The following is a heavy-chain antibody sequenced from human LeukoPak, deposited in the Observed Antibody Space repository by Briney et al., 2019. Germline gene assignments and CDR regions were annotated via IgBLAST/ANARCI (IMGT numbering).Heavy chain of an antibody. D-gene: IGHD5-12*01. CDR3: AHRARGYRFDS. CDR1: DYSINSGHHW. CDR2: IYWDDDM. V-gene: IGHV2-5*02. J-gene: IGHJ4*02. Sequence: TLSLTCGVSDYSINSGHHWAWIRQPPGKALEWLALIYWDDDMRYSPSLKTRLTITKDTSKNQVVLTMTDMDPVDTATYFCAHRARGYRFDSWGQGTLVTVSS.